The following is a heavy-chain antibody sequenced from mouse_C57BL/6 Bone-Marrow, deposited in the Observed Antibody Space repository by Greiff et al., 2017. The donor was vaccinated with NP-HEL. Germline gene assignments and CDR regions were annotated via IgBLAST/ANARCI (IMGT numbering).Heavy chain of an antibody. CDR2: IRNKANNNAT. J-gene: IGHJ3*01. V-gene: IGHV6-6*01. CDR1: GFTFSDAW. Sequence: EVQLQESGGGLVQPGGSMKFSCDASGFTFSDAWMDWVRQSPVKGLEWVAEIRNKANNNATYYAESVKGRCTISRDDSKSSVYLQMNSLRAEDTGIYYCTRSIYYGNSAWFAYWGQATLVTVSA. CDR3: TRSIYYGNSAWFAY. D-gene: IGHD2-1*01.